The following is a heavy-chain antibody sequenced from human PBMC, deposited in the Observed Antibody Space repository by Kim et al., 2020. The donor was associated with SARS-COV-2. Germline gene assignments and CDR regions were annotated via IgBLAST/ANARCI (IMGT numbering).Heavy chain of an antibody. CDR2: IYNSGST. CDR1: GGSISTYY. V-gene: IGHV4-59*01. J-gene: IGHJ5*02. Sequence: SETQSLTCTVSGGSISTYYWSWIRQPPGKGLEWIGYIYNSGSTNYNPSLKSRVTISVDTSKNQFSLKLSSVTAADTAVYYCARDARYGGWFDPWGQGTLVTVSS. CDR3: ARDARYGGWFDP. D-gene: IGHD5-18*01.